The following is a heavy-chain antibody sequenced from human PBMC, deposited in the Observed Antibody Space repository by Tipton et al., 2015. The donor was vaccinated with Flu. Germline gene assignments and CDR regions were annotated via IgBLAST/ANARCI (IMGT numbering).Heavy chain of an antibody. D-gene: IGHD1-1*01. CDR2: ISSSGSTL. CDR1: GFTFSDYY. CDR3: ARDVSNFLSHYGLDV. J-gene: IGHJ6*02. V-gene: IGHV3-11*01. Sequence: SLRLSCAASGFTFSDYYMSWIRQAPGKGLEWVSLISSSGSTLYHADSVRGRFTISRDNAKKSLYLQMDSLRAEDTAVYFCARDVSNFLSHYGLDVWGQGTTVTVSS.